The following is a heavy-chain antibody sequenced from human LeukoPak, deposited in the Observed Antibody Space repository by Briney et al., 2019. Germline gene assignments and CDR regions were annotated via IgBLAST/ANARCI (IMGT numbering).Heavy chain of an antibody. CDR1: GYTFTSYD. D-gene: IGHD6-6*01. CDR3: ARLDSSSSGRGFDY. Sequence: VASVKVSCKASGYTFTSYDIYWVRRATGQGLEWMGWMNPNSGNTGYAQKFQGRVTMTRNTSISTAYMELSSLRSEDTAVYYCARLDSSSSGRGFDYWGQGTLVTVSS. V-gene: IGHV1-8*01. CDR2: MNPNSGNT. J-gene: IGHJ4*02.